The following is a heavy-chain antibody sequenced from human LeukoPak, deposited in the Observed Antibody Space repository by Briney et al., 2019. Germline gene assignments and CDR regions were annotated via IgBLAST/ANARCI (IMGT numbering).Heavy chain of an antibody. CDR3: ARDLSPYYDFWSGPRFDP. CDR1: GGSISSYY. CDR2: IYYSGST. Sequence: SVTLSLTCTVSGGSISSYYWSWIRQPPANGLEWIGYIYYSGSTNYNPSLKSRVTISVDTSKNQFSLKLSSVTAADTAVYYCARDLSPYYDFWSGPRFDPWGQGTLVTVSS. D-gene: IGHD3-3*01. V-gene: IGHV4-59*01. J-gene: IGHJ5*02.